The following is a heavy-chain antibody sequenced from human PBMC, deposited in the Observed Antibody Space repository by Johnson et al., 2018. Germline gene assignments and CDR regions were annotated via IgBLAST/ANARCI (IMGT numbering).Heavy chain of an antibody. J-gene: IGHJ1*01. D-gene: IGHD6-6*01. CDR2: ISGSGGST. CDR3: AKGHQQLVRAEYFQH. Sequence: VQLVQSGGGLVQXGGSLRLSFAASGFTLNKSAMHWVRQAPGKGLEFVSVISGSGGSTYYADPVKGRFTISRENSRNTLYLQMNSLRAEDTAVYYCAKGHQQLVRAEYFQHWGQGTLVTVSS. CDR1: GFTLNKSA. V-gene: IGHV3-23*04.